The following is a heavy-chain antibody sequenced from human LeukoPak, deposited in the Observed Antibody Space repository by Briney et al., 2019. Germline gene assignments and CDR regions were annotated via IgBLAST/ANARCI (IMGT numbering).Heavy chain of an antibody. D-gene: IGHD5-24*01. CDR3: ARDGFYKYYYDDGMDV. Sequence: GGSLRLSCAASGFTFSSYWMSWVRQAPGKGLAWVANIKQDGSEKYYVDSVKGRFTISRDNAKNSLYLQMNSLRAEDTAVYYCARDGFYKYYYDDGMDVWGQGTTVTVSS. J-gene: IGHJ6*02. CDR1: GFTFSSYW. V-gene: IGHV3-7*01. CDR2: IKQDGSEK.